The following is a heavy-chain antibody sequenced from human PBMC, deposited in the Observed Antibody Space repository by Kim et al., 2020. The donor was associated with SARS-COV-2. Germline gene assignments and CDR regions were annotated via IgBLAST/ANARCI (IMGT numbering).Heavy chain of an antibody. Sequence: GGSLRLSCAASGFTFDDYAMHWVRQAPGKGLEWVSGISWNSGSIGYADSVKGRFTISRDNAKNSLYLQMNSLRAEDTALYYFAKAGAVAGTFDYWGQGTLVTVSS. D-gene: IGHD6-19*01. CDR2: ISWNSGSI. CDR3: AKAGAVAGTFDY. CDR1: GFTFDDYA. J-gene: IGHJ4*02. V-gene: IGHV3-9*01.